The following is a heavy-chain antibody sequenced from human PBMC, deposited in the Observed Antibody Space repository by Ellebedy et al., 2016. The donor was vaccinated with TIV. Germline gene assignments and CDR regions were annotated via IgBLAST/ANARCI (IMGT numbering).Heavy chain of an antibody. CDR3: AIVGWDQVAASDV. J-gene: IGHJ3*01. CDR2: IGHDGSHN. Sequence: PGGSLRLSCTASGITFSTHNLHWVRHATGKGLEWVAVIGHDGSHNYYAASLEGRFTIARDNSKNKLYFQMTSLRPDDTAGYYCAIVGWDQVAASDVWGHGTMVTVSS. V-gene: IGHV3-30*02. CDR1: GITFSTHN. D-gene: IGHD1-26*01.